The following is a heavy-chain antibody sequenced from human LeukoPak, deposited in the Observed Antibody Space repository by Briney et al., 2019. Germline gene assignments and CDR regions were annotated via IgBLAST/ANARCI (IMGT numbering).Heavy chain of an antibody. CDR1: GFSFTSRD. CDR2: ISGNGGTT. J-gene: IGHJ2*01. D-gene: IGHD3-3*01. V-gene: IGHV3-23*01. CDR3: AKHAYDFWSGDIRYFDL. Sequence: GGSLRLSCAVSGFSFTSRDMSWVRQAPGKGLEWVSGISGNGGTTYYADSVKGRFAISGDNSKNTLFLQMNSLRAEDTAVYYCAKHAYDFWSGDIRYFDLWGRGTLVTVSS.